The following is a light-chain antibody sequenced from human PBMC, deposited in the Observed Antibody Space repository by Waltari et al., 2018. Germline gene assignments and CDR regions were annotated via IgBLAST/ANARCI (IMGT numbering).Light chain of an antibody. CDR1: QTITSNF. Sequence: EIVLTQSPGTLSLSPGERATLSCRSGQTITSNFLAWYQQKPGQTPRLLIYGASSRATGIPDRFSGSGSGTDFTLTISRLEPEDSAVYFCQQYASSPLTFGGGTKVEI. CDR2: GAS. J-gene: IGKJ4*01. CDR3: QQYASSPLT. V-gene: IGKV3-20*01.